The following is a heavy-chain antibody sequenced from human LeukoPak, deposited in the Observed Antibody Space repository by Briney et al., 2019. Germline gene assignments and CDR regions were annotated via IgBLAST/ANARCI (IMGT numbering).Heavy chain of an antibody. J-gene: IGHJ4*02. D-gene: IGHD2-2*01. CDR2: ISYDGSNK. CDR1: GFTFSSYA. Sequence: GGSLRLSCAASGFTFSSYAMSWVRQAPGKGLEWVAVISYDGSNKYYADSVKGRFTISRDNSKNTLYLQMNSLRAEDTAVYYCAREGHIVVVPAAIGYFDYWGQGTLVTVSS. CDR3: AREGHIVVVPAAIGYFDY. V-gene: IGHV3-30-3*01.